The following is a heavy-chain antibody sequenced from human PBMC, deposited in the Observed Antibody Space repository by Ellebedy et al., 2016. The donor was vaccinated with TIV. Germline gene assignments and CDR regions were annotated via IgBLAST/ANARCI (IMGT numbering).Heavy chain of an antibody. Sequence: GGSLRLXCKGSGYNFANYWISWVRQMPGKGLEWMGKIDPSDSYIISSPSFQGHVTISADKSISTAYLQWSSLKASDTAMYYCARRRGTDLYDNWGQGTLVTVSS. CDR2: IDPSDSYI. V-gene: IGHV5-10-1*01. CDR3: ARRRGTDLYDN. CDR1: GYNFANYW. J-gene: IGHJ4*02. D-gene: IGHD3-16*01.